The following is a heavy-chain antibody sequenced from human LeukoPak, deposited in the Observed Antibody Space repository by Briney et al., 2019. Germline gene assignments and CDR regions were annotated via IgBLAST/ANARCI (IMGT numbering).Heavy chain of an antibody. V-gene: IGHV4-59*01. J-gene: IGHJ6*02. CDR1: GGSISSYY. D-gene: IGHD3-10*01. Sequence: PSETLSLTCTVSGGSISSYYWSWIRQPPGKGLEWIGYIYYSGSTNYNPSLKSRVTISVDTSKNQFSLKLSSVTAADTAVYYCARVRKDLLWFGEFYMDVWGQGTTVTVSS. CDR3: ARVRKDLLWFGEFYMDV. CDR2: IYYSGST.